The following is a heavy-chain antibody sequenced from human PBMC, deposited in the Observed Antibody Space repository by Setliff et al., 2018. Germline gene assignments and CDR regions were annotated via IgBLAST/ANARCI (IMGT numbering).Heavy chain of an antibody. J-gene: IGHJ3*02. V-gene: IGHV1-69*13. Sequence: SVKVSCKASGGTFRTDGFNWVRQAPGQGLEWMGRIIPVFGTAKYAQKFQGRVTITADESTSTAYMEVRSLRSEDTAVYYCARSFNSGFYHQRDAYDIWGQGTLVTVSS. CDR1: GGTFRTDG. CDR3: ARSFNSGFYHQRDAYDI. D-gene: IGHD5-12*01. CDR2: IIPVFGTA.